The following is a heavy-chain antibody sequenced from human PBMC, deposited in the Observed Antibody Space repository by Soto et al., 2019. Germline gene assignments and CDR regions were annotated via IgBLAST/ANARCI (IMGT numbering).Heavy chain of an antibody. CDR1: GCSISSGGYY. Sequence: QVQLQESGPGLVKPSQTLSLTCTVSGCSISSGGYYWSWIRQYPGLGLEWIGAVYYTGSTYYTRPLKSRVTMSVDTSKNQCSLMLNSVTAADTAVYYCAREYSSGWYGYFQHWGQGTLVTVSS. CDR3: AREYSSGWYGYFQH. CDR2: VYYTGST. J-gene: IGHJ1*01. D-gene: IGHD6-19*01. V-gene: IGHV4-31*03.